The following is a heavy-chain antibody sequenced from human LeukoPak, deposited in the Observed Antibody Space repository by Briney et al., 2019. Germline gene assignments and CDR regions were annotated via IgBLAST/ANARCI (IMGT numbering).Heavy chain of an antibody. V-gene: IGHV3-30*18. CDR1: GFTFIGYG. Sequence: PGRSLRLSCAAAGFTFIGYGMHWVRQAPGKGLEWVAVISSDGSNIYHADSVKGRFTISRDNSKNTLYLQMNSLRAEDTALDYFAKPCSGWLEFCYWGLGTLVTVSS. D-gene: IGHD6-19*01. CDR3: AKPCSGWLEFCY. CDR2: ISSDGSNI. J-gene: IGHJ4*02.